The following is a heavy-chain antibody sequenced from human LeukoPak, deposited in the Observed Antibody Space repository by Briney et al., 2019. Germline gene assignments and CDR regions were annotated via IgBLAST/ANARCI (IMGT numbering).Heavy chain of an antibody. J-gene: IGHJ4*02. CDR2: TSYDGSKE. V-gene: IGHV3-30-3*01. CDR1: GFTFRSYT. D-gene: IGHD3-10*01. CDR3: ARSYYYGSGSYYSHFDY. Sequence: PGGSLRLSCAASGFTFRSYTMHWVRQTPGKGLEWVATTSYDGSKEYYADSVKGRFTISRDNSQGTLYLQMNTLSADDAAVYYCARSYYYGSGSYYSHFDYWGQGTLVTVSS.